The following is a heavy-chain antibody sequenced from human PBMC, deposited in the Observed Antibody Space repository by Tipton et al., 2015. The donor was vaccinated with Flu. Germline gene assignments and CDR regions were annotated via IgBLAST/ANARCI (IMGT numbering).Heavy chain of an antibody. CDR2: FNTYNGNT. V-gene: IGHV1-18*01. CDR1: GYTFTSYT. Sequence: QLVQSGAEVKKPGASVKVSCKASGYTFTSYTINGVRQAPGQGLEWMGWFNTYNGNTNYAQKLQGRVTMTTDTSTSTAYMELRSLRSDDTAVYYCASTRSRGWYPMSYFDYWGQGILVTVSA. CDR3: ASTRSRGWYPMSYFDY. J-gene: IGHJ4*02. D-gene: IGHD6-19*01.